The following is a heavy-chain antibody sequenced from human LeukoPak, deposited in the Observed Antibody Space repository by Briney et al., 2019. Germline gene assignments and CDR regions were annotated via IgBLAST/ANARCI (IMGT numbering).Heavy chain of an antibody. CDR3: ARSGYPNGYDY. Sequence: GGSLRLSCVASGFTFSGHWMHWVRQVPGKGLMAVSRITPDGNAAAHADSVKGRFTISRDNAKNTLYLDMNSLTAEDTALYYCARSGYPNGYDYWGQGTLVTVSS. J-gene: IGHJ4*02. CDR2: ITPDGNAA. D-gene: IGHD6-25*01. V-gene: IGHV3-74*03. CDR1: GFTFSGHW.